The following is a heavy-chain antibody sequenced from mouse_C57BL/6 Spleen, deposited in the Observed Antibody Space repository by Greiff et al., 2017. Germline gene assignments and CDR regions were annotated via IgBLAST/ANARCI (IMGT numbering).Heavy chain of an antibody. CDR3: ARRTTVVPYWYFDV. V-gene: IGHV1-72*01. Sequence: VKLQQPVAELVKPGASVKLSCKASGYTFTSYWMHWVKQRPGRGLEWIGRIDPNSGGTKYNEKFKSKATLTVDKPSSTAYMQLSSLTSEDSAVYYCARRTTVVPYWYFDVWGTGSTVTVSS. CDR1: GYTFTSYW. D-gene: IGHD1-1*01. J-gene: IGHJ1*03. CDR2: IDPNSGGT.